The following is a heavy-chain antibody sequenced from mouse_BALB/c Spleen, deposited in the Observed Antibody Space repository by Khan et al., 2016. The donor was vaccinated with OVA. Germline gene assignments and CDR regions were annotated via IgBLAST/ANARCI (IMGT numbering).Heavy chain of an antibody. CDR3: TRLEEI. CDR2: IWAGGST. Sequence: VQLQESGPGLVAPSQSLSITCTVSGFSLTSYGVHWVRQPPGKGLEWLGVIWAGGSTNYNSAPLSRLSISKDNSTSPVFFIMNRLQIDDTAMYYCTRLEEIWGQGTTLTVSS. V-gene: IGHV2-9*02. CDR1: GFSLTSYG. J-gene: IGHJ2*01.